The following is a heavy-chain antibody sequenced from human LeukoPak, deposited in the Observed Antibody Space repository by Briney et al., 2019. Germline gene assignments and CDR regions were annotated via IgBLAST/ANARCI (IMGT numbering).Heavy chain of an antibody. J-gene: IGHJ4*02. V-gene: IGHV4-39*02. Sequence: SETLSLTCSVSGASVTMGSYYWAWIRQPPGKGLEWIGTFHFSGSTYYNPSLKSRVTISVDTSKNSVSLMLRSVTAADTAVYFCARDRGYYVFDYWGQGTLVTVSS. CDR2: FHFSGST. CDR1: GASVTMGSYY. D-gene: IGHD3-22*01. CDR3: ARDRGYYVFDY.